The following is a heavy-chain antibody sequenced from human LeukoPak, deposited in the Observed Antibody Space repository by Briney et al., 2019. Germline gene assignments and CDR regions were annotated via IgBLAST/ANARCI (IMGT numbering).Heavy chain of an antibody. Sequence: PGDSLRLSYVASGFSFSTYAMNWVRQVPGKGLEWVSTIGGSDDSTSYADSVKGRFTISSDFSKNTLYLQMNSLRAEDTAVYFCAKGLVFHDNYFDNWGQGTLVTVSS. V-gene: IGHV3-23*01. CDR2: IGGSDDST. J-gene: IGHJ4*02. D-gene: IGHD5/OR15-5a*01. CDR1: GFSFSTYA. CDR3: AKGLVFHDNYFDN.